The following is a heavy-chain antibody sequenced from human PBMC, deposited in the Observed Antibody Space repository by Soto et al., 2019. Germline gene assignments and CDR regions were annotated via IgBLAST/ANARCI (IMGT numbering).Heavy chain of an antibody. CDR2: IWYDGSNK. V-gene: IGHV3-33*01. J-gene: IGHJ3*02. Sequence: GGSLRLSCAASGFTFGSYGGHWVRPAPGKGLEWVAVIWYDGSNKYYADSVKGRFTISRDNSKNTLYLQMNSLRAEDTAVYYCASSIVVVTANSNAFDIWGQGTMVTVSS. CDR3: ASSIVVVTANSNAFDI. D-gene: IGHD2-21*02. CDR1: GFTFGSYG.